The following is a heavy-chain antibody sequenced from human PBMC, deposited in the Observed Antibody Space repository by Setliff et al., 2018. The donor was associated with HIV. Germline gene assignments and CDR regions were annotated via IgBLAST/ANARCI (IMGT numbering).Heavy chain of an antibody. CDR3: AAGYGSGSYGAFDI. D-gene: IGHD3-10*01. J-gene: IGHJ3*02. V-gene: IGHV1-3*01. CDR2: INAGDDNT. Sequence: ASVKVSCKAFGYTFSTNAIHWVRQAPGQRLEWMGYINAGDDNTRYSEKFQGRVTITRDTSANTAYMELRSLRSDDTAVYYCAAGYGSGSYGAFDIWGQGTMVTVSS. CDR1: GYTFSTNA.